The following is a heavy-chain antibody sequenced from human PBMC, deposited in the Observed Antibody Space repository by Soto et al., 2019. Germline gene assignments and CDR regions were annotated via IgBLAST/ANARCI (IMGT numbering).Heavy chain of an antibody. CDR3: ARAPKRGYSNGPEDYGMDV. CDR2: IWYDGRNK. V-gene: IGHV3-33*01. J-gene: IGHJ6*02. CDR1: GFTFGSYG. Sequence: GGSLRLSCAASGFTFGSYGMHWVRQAPGKGLEWVAVIWYDGRNKYYTHSVKGRFRISRDNSKNTLYVQMNSLRAEAKAVYYCARAPKRGYSNGPEDYGMDVWGQGTTVTVSS. D-gene: IGHD5-18*01.